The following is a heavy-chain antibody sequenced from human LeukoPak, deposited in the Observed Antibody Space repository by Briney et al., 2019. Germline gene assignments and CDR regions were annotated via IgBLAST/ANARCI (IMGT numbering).Heavy chain of an antibody. CDR2: ISHDGNNK. CDR1: GFTFSTYG. D-gene: IGHD5-18*01. CDR3: ARRIRGYSYGLNYYYYYMDV. Sequence: TGGSLRLSCAASGFTFSTYGMHWVRQAPGKGLEWLAVISHDGNNKYYADSVKGRITISRDNSMNTLHLQTNSLRAEDTAVYYCARRIRGYSYGLNYYYYYMDVWGKGTTVTISS. V-gene: IGHV3-30*03. J-gene: IGHJ6*03.